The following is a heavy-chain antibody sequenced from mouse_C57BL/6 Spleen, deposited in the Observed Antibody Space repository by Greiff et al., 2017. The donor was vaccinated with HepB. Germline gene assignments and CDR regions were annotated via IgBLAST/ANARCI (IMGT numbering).Heavy chain of an antibody. Sequence: EVKVEESGPGLVKPSQSLSLTCSVTGYSITSGYYWNWIRQFPGNKLEWMGYISYDGSNNYNPSLKNRISITRDTSKNQFFLKLNSVTTEDTATYYCARDGDYDYYAMDYWGQGTSVTVSS. V-gene: IGHV3-6*01. CDR1: GYSITSGYY. CDR2: ISYDGSN. J-gene: IGHJ4*01. D-gene: IGHD2-4*01. CDR3: ARDGDYDYYAMDY.